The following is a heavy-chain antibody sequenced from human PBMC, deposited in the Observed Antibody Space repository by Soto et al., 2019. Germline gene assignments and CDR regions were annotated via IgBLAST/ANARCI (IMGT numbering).Heavy chain of an antibody. J-gene: IGHJ1*01. CDR3: AAGYQLLWGEYFQH. CDR2: ISGSGGST. Sequence: GGSLRLSCAASGFTFSSYAMSWVRQAPGKGLEWVSAISGSGGSTYYADSVKGRFTISRDNSKNTLYLQMNSLRAEDTAVYYCAAGYQLLWGEYFQHWGQGTLVTVSS. CDR1: GFTFSSYA. D-gene: IGHD2-2*01. V-gene: IGHV3-23*01.